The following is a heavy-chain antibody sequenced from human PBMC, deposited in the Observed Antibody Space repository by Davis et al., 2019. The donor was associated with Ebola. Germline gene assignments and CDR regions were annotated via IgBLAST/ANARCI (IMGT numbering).Heavy chain of an antibody. CDR3: ARGWDGDRHFDY. CDR1: GGSFSGYY. V-gene: IGHV4-34*01. Sequence: GSLRLSCAVYGGSFSGYYWSWIRQPPGKGLEWIGEINHSGSTYYNPSLKSRVTISVDTSKNQFSLKLSSMTAADTAVYYCARGWDGDRHFDYWGQGTLVTVSS. D-gene: IGHD4-17*01. CDR2: INHSGST. J-gene: IGHJ4*02.